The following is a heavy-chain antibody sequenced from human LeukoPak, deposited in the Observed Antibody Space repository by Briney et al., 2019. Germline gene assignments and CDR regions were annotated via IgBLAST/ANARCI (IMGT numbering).Heavy chain of an antibody. Sequence: PSETLSLTCTVSGGSISSYYWSWIRQPPGKGLEWVGYIYYSGSTNYNPSLKSRVTISVDTSKNQFSLKLSSVTAADTAVYYCARDRIAVAGTLGSYDAFGIWGQGTMVTVSS. CDR3: ARDRIAVAGTLGSYDAFGI. CDR2: IYYSGST. CDR1: GGSISSYY. D-gene: IGHD6-19*01. V-gene: IGHV4-59*01. J-gene: IGHJ3*02.